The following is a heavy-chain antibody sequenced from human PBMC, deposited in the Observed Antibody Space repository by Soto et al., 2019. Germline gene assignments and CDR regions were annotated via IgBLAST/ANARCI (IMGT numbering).Heavy chain of an antibody. CDR1: GFTFTSYL. D-gene: IGHD3-22*01. CDR2: ISSSGSTI. V-gene: IGHV3-48*04. J-gene: IGHJ4*02. Sequence: GGSMRLSRAASGFTFTSYLMGWVRQAPGKGLEWISYISSSGSTIYYVDSVKGRFTISRDNSENTLYLQMNSLRAEDAAVYYCAKDTYYHDSTGYYVFDYWGQGTLVTVSS. CDR3: AKDTYYHDSTGYYVFDY.